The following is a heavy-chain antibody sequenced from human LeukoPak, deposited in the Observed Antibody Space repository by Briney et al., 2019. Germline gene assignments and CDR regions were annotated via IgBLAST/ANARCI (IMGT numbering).Heavy chain of an antibody. D-gene: IGHD3-3*01. V-gene: IGHV1-69*01. J-gene: IGHJ4*02. CDR1: GGTFSSYA. CDR3: ARGLEGAYDY. Sequence: SVKLSCKASGGTFSSYAISWVRQAPGRGLEWMGGIIPIFGTANYAQKFQGRVTITADESTSTAYMELSSLRSEDTAVYYCARGLEGAYDYWGQGTLVTVSS. CDR2: IIPIFGTA.